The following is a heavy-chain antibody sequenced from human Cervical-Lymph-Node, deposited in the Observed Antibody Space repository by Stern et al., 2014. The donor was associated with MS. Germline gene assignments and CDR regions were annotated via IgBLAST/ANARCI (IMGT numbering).Heavy chain of an antibody. CDR2: IWYDGSDK. CDR1: GFSFSSFA. D-gene: IGHD2-2*01. Sequence: QLVQSGGGVVQPGRSLRLSCAASGFSFSSFAMHWVRQAPGKGLEWVAVIWYDGSDKCYTDSVKGRFPISRDNSKNSLSLQMNSLRAEYPAVYYCARDTAAVAVPGAVQMGLDYWGQGTLVSVYS. CDR3: ARDTAAVAVPGAVQMGLDY. V-gene: IGHV3-33*01. J-gene: IGHJ4*02.